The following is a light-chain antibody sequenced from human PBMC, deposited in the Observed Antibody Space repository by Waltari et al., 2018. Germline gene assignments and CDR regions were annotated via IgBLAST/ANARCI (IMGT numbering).Light chain of an antibody. CDR3: LQHNSYPYT. J-gene: IGKJ2*01. CDR2: DAS. Sequence: DIQMTQSPSSLSASVGDRVTTTCRASQGIGNSLGWYQQKPGKAPKRLIYDASSLQSGVPSRFSGSGSGTEFTLTISSLQPEDFATYSCLQHNSYPYTFGQGTKLELK. V-gene: IGKV1-17*01. CDR1: QGIGNS.